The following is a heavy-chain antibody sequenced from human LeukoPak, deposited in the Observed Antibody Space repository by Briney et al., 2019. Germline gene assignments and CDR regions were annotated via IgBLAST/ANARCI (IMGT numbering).Heavy chain of an antibody. Sequence: SETLSLACAVSGYSINSGNWWAWIRQPPGKGLEWIGHIYSRESTYYNPSLESRVTMSVDTSKNQFSLKLSSVTAVDTAVYYCARRAVIENFFDYWGQGTLVTVSS. V-gene: IGHV4-28*01. CDR3: ARRAVIENFFDY. CDR2: IYSREST. J-gene: IGHJ4*02. D-gene: IGHD3-10*01. CDR1: GYSINSGNW.